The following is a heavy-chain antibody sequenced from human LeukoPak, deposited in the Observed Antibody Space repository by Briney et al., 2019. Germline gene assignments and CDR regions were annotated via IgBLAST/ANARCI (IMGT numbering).Heavy chain of an antibody. CDR1: GYTFTSYG. V-gene: IGHV1-18*01. CDR2: ISAYNGNT. J-gene: IGHJ4*02. D-gene: IGHD3-10*01. Sequence: ASVKVSCKASGYTFTSYGISWVRQAPGQGLEWMGWISAYNGNTNYAQKLQGRVTMTTDTSTSTAYMELRSLRSDDPAVYYCARATGLLWFGELLDPVDYWGQGTLVTVSS. CDR3: ARATGLLWFGELLDPVDY.